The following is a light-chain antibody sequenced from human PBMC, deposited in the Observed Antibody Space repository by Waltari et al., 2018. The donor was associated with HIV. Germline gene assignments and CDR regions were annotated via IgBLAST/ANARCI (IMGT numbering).Light chain of an antibody. CDR3: QQRSSWPSIT. Sequence: EIVLTQSPATLSLSPGERAPLSCRASQRVGNYLAWYQQRPGQATRLLIFDASNRATAIPARFSGSGSETDFTLTISSLEPEDFAVYYCQQRSSWPSITFGQGTRLDI. V-gene: IGKV3-11*01. CDR2: DAS. J-gene: IGKJ5*01. CDR1: QRVGNY.